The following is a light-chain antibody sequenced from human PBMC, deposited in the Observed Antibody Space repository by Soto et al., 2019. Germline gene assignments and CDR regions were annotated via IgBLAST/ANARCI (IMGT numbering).Light chain of an antibody. Sequence: VQMTQSPSTLPASVGDRVTITCRASQSISSLLAWYQQKPGKAPKLLIYDASSLESGVPSRFSGSGSGTEFTLTISSLQPDHFATYYCQQYNSYSRTFGQGTKVDIK. CDR2: DAS. CDR3: QQYNSYSRT. V-gene: IGKV1-5*01. CDR1: QSISSL. J-gene: IGKJ1*01.